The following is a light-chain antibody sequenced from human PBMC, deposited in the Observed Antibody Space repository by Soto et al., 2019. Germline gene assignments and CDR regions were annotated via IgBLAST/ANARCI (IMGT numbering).Light chain of an antibody. CDR3: QQYNNWPG. CDR1: QSVSSN. Sequence: EIVMTQSPATLSVSPGERATLSCRASQSVSSNLAWYQQIPGQAPRLLIYGASTRATGIPARFSGSGSGTEFTLTISSLQSEDFAVYYCQQYNNWPGFGPGTKVDIK. J-gene: IGKJ3*01. V-gene: IGKV3-15*01. CDR2: GAS.